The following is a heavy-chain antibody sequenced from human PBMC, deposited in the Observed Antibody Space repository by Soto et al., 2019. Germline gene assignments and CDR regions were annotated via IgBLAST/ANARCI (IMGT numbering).Heavy chain of an antibody. CDR3: VRDRGAVDGDYFDY. Sequence: VQLTESGGGLVKPGGSLRLSCAASGFTFSALYMSWIRQAPGKGLEWVSCIDSGGDKKVYVESVRGRFTISRDNDKNYVFLQMNSLRVEDTAVYYCVRDRGAVDGDYFDYWGQGTLVNVSS. CDR1: GFTFSALY. CDR2: IDSGGDKK. D-gene: IGHD6-19*01. V-gene: IGHV3-11*01. J-gene: IGHJ4*02.